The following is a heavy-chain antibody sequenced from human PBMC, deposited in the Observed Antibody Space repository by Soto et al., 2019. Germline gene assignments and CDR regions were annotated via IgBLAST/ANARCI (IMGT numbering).Heavy chain of an antibody. CDR2: IYYSGST. CDR1: GGSISSYY. Sequence: SETLSLTCTVSGGSISSYYWSWIRQPPGKGLEWIGYIYYSGSTNYNPPLKSRVTISVDTSKNQFSLKLSSVTAADTAVYYCAREGGSSSAFDYWGQGTLVTVSS. V-gene: IGHV4-59*01. D-gene: IGHD6-6*01. CDR3: AREGGSSSAFDY. J-gene: IGHJ4*02.